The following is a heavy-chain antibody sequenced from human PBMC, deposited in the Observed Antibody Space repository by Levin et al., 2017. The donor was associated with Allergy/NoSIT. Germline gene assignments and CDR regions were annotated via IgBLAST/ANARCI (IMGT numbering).Heavy chain of an antibody. Sequence: SVKVSCKASGGTFSSYAISWVRQAPGQGLEWMGGIIPIFGTANYAQKFQGRVTITADKSTSTAYMELSSLRSEDTAVYYCARDRVVVEGATTYWYFDRWGRGTLVTVSS. CDR1: GGTFSSYA. CDR2: IIPIFGTA. D-gene: IGHD2-21*01. V-gene: IGHV1-69*06. CDR3: ARDRVVVEGATTYWYFDR. J-gene: IGHJ2*01.